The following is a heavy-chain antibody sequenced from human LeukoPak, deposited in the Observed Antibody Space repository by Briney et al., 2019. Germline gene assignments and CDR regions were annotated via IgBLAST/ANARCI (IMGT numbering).Heavy chain of an antibody. CDR1: GYTFTGYY. J-gene: IGHJ4*02. D-gene: IGHD4-11*01. CDR2: INPNSGGT. CDR3: ARVTSAMTTVDY. Sequence: GASVKVSCKASGYTFTGYYMHWVRQAPGQGLEWMGWINPNSGGTNYAQKFQGRVTMTRDTSISTAYMELSRLRSDDTAAYYCARVTSAMTTVDYWGQGTLVTDSS. V-gene: IGHV1-2*02.